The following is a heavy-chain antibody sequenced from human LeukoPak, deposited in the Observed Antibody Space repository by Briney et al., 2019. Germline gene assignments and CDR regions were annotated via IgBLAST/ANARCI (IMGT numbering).Heavy chain of an antibody. CDR3: ARVTTSGWYSGI. CDR2: IYHSGST. V-gene: IGHV4-39*07. J-gene: IGHJ3*02. D-gene: IGHD6-19*01. Sequence: ESSETLSLTCTVSGGSISSSSYYWGWIRQPPGKGLEWIGSIYHSGSTYYNPSLKSRVTISVDTSKNQFSLKLSSVTAADTAVYYCARVTTSGWYSGIWGQGTMVTVSS. CDR1: GGSISSSSYY.